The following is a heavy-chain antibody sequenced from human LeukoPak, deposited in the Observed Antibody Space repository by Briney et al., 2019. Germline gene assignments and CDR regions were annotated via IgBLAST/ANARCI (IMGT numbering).Heavy chain of an antibody. CDR2: ISTSSSYI. CDR1: GFTFSSYS. V-gene: IGHV3-21*01. Sequence: PGGSLRLSCAASGFTFSSYSMNWVRQAPGKGLEWVSSISTSSSYIYYADSVKGRFTISRDNAKNSLYLQMDSLRAGDTAVYYCARGPSSPLTHWGQGTLVTVSS. D-gene: IGHD6-6*01. CDR3: ARGPSSPLTH. J-gene: IGHJ4*02.